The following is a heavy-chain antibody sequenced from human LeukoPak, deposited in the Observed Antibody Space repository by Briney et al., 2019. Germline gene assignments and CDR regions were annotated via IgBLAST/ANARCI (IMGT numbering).Heavy chain of an antibody. CDR3: ARHEIHSGSHSYYFDY. J-gene: IGHJ4*02. CDR1: GGSISSSSYY. CDR2: IYYSGST. Sequence: SETLSLTCTVSGGSISSSSYYWGWIRQPPGKGLEWIGSIYYSGSTYYNPSLKSRVTISVDTSKNQFSLKLSSVTAADTAMYYCARHEIHSGSHSYYFDYWGQGTLVTVSS. V-gene: IGHV4-39*01. D-gene: IGHD1-26*01.